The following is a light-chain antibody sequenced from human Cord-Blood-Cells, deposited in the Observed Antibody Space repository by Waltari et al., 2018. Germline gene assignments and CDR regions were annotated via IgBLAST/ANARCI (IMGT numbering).Light chain of an antibody. CDR2: GAS. CDR1: PSVSSN. Sequence: IVLTQSPATLPVSPGDRATLSCRASPSVSSNLARYQQRPGQAPRLLIYGASTKATGIPPRFSGSEAGKEFTLNISSLQSEGFVVYYCQQYKNWTALPSGGGTKVELK. CDR3: QQYKNWTALP. V-gene: IGKV3-15*01. J-gene: IGKJ4*01.